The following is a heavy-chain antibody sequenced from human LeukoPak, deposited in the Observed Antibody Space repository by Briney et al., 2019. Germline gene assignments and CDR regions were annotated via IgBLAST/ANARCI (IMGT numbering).Heavy chain of an antibody. Sequence: PGESLKISCKGSGYSFTSYWIGWVRPMPGKGLEWMGIIYPGDSDTRYSPSFQGQVTISADKSISTAYLQWSSLKASDTAMYYCARVKYYYDSSGYYGSYYFDYWGQGTLVTVSS. CDR2: IYPGDSDT. J-gene: IGHJ4*02. D-gene: IGHD3-22*01. CDR3: ARVKYYYDSSGYYGSYYFDY. CDR1: GYSFTSYW. V-gene: IGHV5-51*01.